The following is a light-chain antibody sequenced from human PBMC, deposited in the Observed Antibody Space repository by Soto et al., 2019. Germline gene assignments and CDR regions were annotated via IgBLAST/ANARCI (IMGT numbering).Light chain of an antibody. Sequence: QSALTQPASVSGSPGQSITISCTGTSSDVGSYNLISWYQQYPDKAPKLMIYEVSKRPSGVSHRFSGSKSGNTASLTISGLQAEDEADYYCCSYAGSSTFYVFGSGTKLTVL. J-gene: IGLJ1*01. CDR3: CSYAGSSTFYV. CDR2: EVS. V-gene: IGLV2-23*02. CDR1: SSDVGSYNL.